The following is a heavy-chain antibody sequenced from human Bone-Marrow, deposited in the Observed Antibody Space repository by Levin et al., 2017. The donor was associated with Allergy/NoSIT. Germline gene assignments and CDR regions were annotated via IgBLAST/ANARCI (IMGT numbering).Heavy chain of an antibody. CDR1: GFTFSDSA. D-gene: IGHD1-26*01. Sequence: GGSLRLSCAASGFTFSDSAIHWVRQASGKGLEWVGLIRNKANSYATVYAVSVKGRFTISRDDSKTTAYLQMNSLKTEDTAVYYCTRHEGGSYQNYHGLDVWGQGTTVTVSS. V-gene: IGHV3-73*01. CDR2: IRNKANSYAT. J-gene: IGHJ6*02. CDR3: TRHEGGSYQNYHGLDV.